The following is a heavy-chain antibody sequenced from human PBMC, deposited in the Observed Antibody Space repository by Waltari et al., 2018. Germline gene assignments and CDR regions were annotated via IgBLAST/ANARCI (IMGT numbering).Heavy chain of an antibody. D-gene: IGHD6-19*01. CDR1: GFTFSSYA. Sequence: EVQVLESGGDLVQPGGSLRLSCATSGFTFSSYAMGWVRQAPGKRLEWVSTFANNGRTFDADSVKGRFIISRDNSMNTLYLQMNSLRAEDTALYYCAKHYTSGWNNWFDPWGRGTLVTVSS. J-gene: IGHJ5*02. V-gene: IGHV3-23*01. CDR2: TFANNGRT. CDR3: AKHYTSGWNNWFDP.